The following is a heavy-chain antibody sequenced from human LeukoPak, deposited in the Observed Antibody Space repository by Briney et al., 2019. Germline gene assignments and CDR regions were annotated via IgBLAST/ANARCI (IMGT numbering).Heavy chain of an antibody. V-gene: IGHV1-46*01. D-gene: IGHD3-22*01. CDR3: ARDPRPSYDSSGYYYPGDY. Sequence: GASVKVSCKASGYTFTSYYMHWVRQAPGQGLEWMAIINPSGGRIIYAQKFQGRVTMTRDTSTSTVYMELSRLRSEDTAVYYCARDPRPSYDSSGYYYPGDYWGQGTMVTVSS. CDR1: GYTFTSYY. CDR2: INPSGGRI. J-gene: IGHJ4*02.